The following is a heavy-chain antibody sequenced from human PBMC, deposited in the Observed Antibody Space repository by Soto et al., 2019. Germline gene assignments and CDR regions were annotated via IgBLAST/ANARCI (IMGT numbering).Heavy chain of an antibody. D-gene: IGHD3-22*01. CDR1: GSAFRGYS. J-gene: IGHJ4*02. V-gene: IGHV3-30-3*01. CDR2: ISYDEATT. CDR3: ASQMYFFDSSGYFPPPI. Sequence: PGGSLRLSCSASGSAFRGYSIHWVRQAPGKGLEWIKLISYDEATTFYADSVKGRFTISRDDSKNVSYLQMDSLRREDTVFFFCASQMYFFDSSGYFPPPIWGQGTLVTVSS.